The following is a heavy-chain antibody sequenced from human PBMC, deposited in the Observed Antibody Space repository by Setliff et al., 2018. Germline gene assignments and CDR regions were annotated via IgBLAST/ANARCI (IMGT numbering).Heavy chain of an antibody. J-gene: IGHJ4*02. CDR2: ISNRGST. D-gene: IGHD3-3*01. V-gene: IGHV4-38-2*01. CDR1: GYSISSGYY. Sequence: SETLSLTCAVSGYSISSGYYWGWIRQPPGKGLEWIGYISNRGSTDYNPSLKSRVTISEDTSRSQFSLKLTSVTTADTAVYYCALSDHYPFYYDYWGLGTLVT. CDR3: ALSDHYPFYYDY.